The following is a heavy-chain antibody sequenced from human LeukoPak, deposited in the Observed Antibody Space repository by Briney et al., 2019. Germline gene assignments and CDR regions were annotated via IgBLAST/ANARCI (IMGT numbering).Heavy chain of an antibody. CDR2: ISAYNGKT. CDR3: ARERGYYYDSSGYYYRGDWFDP. CDR1: GYTFTSYG. D-gene: IGHD3-22*01. J-gene: IGHJ5*02. Sequence: ASVKVSCKASGYTFTSYGISWVRQAPGQGLEWMGWISAYNGKTNYAQKLQGRVTMTTDTSTSTAYMELRSLRSDDTAVYYCARERGYYYDSSGYYYRGDWFDPWGQGTLVTVSS. V-gene: IGHV1-18*01.